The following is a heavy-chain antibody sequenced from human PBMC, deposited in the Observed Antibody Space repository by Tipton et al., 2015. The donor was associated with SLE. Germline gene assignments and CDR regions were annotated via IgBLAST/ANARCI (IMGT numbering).Heavy chain of an antibody. V-gene: IGHV1-18*01. CDR2: ISPYNGNP. CDR1: GYTFSNYG. J-gene: IGHJ4*02. Sequence: QSGAEVKKPGASVKVSCKASGYTFSNYGISWVRQAPGQGLEWMGWISPYNGNPSYAQKLQGRVALSTDTSTSTAYMELRSLRSDDTAVYYGERGDYYDGSGDYSGEYWGQGTLVTVPS. CDR3: ERGDYYDGSGDYSGEY. D-gene: IGHD3-22*01.